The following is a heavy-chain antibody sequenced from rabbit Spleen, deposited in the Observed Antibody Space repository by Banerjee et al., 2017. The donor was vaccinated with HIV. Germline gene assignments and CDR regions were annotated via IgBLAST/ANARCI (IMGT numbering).Heavy chain of an antibody. D-gene: IGHD5-1*01. V-gene: IGHV1S47*01. J-gene: IGHJ4*01. CDR3: ARDESADDSQYFDL. Sequence: QEQLVESGGGLVQPGGSLKLSCKASGFDFSSYGVSWVRQAPGKGLEWIGYIDPVFGSTYYASWVNGRFTISSHNAQNTLYLQMTSLTAADTATYFCARDESADDSQYFDLWGQGTLVTVS. CDR1: GFDFSSYG. CDR2: IDPVFGST.